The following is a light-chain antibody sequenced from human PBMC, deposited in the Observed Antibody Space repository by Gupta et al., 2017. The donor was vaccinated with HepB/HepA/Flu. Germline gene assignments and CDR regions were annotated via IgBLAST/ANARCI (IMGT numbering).Light chain of an antibody. CDR1: QSISSY. V-gene: IGKV1-39*01. J-gene: IGKJ4*01. Sequence: IQMTQSPSSLSASVGDRVTIPCRASQSISSYLNWYQQKPGKDPKLLIYAASSLQSGVPSRFSGSGCGTDCTLLISSLQPEDFSDYYWQQQYSAPPHTFGPGTKVEIK. CDR2: AAS. CDR3: QQQYSAPPHT.